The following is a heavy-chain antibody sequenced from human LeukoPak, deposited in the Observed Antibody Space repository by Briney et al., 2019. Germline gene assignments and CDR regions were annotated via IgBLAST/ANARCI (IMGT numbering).Heavy chain of an antibody. J-gene: IGHJ6*03. D-gene: IGHD6-19*01. CDR1: GGSISSYY. V-gene: IGHV4-59*01. CDR2: IYYSGST. Sequence: SETLSLTCTVSGGSISSYYWSWIRQPPGKGLEWIGYIYYSGSTNYNPSLKSRVTISVDTSKNQFSLKLSSVTAADTAVYYCARDFSAVAGGPYYYYYMDVWGKGTTVTVSS. CDR3: ARDFSAVAGGPYYYYYMDV.